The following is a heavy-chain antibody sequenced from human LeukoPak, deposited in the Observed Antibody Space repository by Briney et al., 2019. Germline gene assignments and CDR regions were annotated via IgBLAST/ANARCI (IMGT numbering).Heavy chain of an antibody. J-gene: IGHJ4*02. D-gene: IGHD4/OR15-4a*01. CDR1: GGTFIIYA. CDR2: IIPILGIA. Sequence: SVTVSFKASGGTFIIYAISWVRQAPGQGLEWMGRIIPILGIANYAQKFQGRVTITADKSTSTAYMELSSLRSEDTAVYYCATWCYVEWGQGTLVTVSS. V-gene: IGHV1-69*04. CDR3: ATWCYVE.